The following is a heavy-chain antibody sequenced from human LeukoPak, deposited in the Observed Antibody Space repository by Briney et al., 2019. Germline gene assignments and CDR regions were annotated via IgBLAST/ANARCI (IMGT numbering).Heavy chain of an antibody. J-gene: IGHJ4*02. CDR1: GFTFSSYA. CDR3: ARGHSGSYVRIDY. D-gene: IGHD1-26*01. V-gene: IGHV3-30-3*01. CDR2: ISYDGSNK. Sequence: GGSLRLSCAASGFTFSSYAMHWVRQAPGKGLEWVAVISYDGSNKYYADSVKGRITISRDNSKNTLYLQMNSLRAEDTAVYYCARGHSGSYVRIDYWGQGTLVTVSS.